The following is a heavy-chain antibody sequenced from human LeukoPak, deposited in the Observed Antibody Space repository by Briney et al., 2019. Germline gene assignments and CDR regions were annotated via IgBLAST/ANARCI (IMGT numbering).Heavy chain of an antibody. CDR1: GFTFDEYA. CDR2: LSWNSGSI. Sequence: GRSLRLSCAASGFTFDEYAMHWVRHAPGKGLEGGSGLSWNSGSIGYADSVKGRFTISRDNAKNSLYLQMNSLRAEDTALYYCAKDISVGYSSGCYYFDYWGQGTLVTVSS. J-gene: IGHJ4*02. D-gene: IGHD6-19*01. V-gene: IGHV3-9*01. CDR3: AKDISVGYSSGCYYFDY.